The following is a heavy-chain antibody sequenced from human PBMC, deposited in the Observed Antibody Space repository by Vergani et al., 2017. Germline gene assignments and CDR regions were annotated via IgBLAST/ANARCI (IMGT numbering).Heavy chain of an antibody. J-gene: IGHJ6*02. V-gene: IGHV4-61*02. D-gene: IGHD6-13*01. CDR3: AREGIAAAGTRYYYGMDV. CDR2: IYTSGST. CDR1: GGSISSGSYY. Sequence: QVQLQESGPGLVKPSQTLSLTCTVSGGSISSGSYYWSWIRQPAGKGLEWIGRIYTSGSTNYNPSHKSRVTISVDTSKNQFSLKLSSVTAADTAVYYCAREGIAAAGTRYYYGMDVWGQGTTVTVSS.